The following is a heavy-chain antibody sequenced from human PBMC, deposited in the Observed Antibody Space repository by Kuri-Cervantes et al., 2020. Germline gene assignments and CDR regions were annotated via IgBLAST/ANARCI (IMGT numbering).Heavy chain of an antibody. V-gene: IGHV1-8*03. Sequence: ASVKVSCKASGYTFSTYDINWVRQGPGQGLEWIGWMNPNGGDVGYSQKFRSRVTITTDESTSTAYMELSSLRSEDTAVYYCARVGGRDYGAYFDYWGQGTLVTVSS. CDR2: MNPNGGDV. D-gene: IGHD4-17*01. J-gene: IGHJ4*02. CDR3: ARVGGRDYGAYFDY. CDR1: GYTFSTYD.